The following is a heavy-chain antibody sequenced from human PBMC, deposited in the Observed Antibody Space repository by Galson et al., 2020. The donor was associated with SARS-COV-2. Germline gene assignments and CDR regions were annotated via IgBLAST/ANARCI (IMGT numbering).Heavy chain of an antibody. Sequence: GESLKISCAVSGFTFSSFRMHWVRQAPGKGLEYVCAISPNGGRTYCANSVKGRFSISRDNSKNTLFLQLDNLRPDDMAVYYCARDFLTPDPTRGPFGYWGQGTLVTVSS. D-gene: IGHD3-10*01. CDR1: GFTFSSFR. V-gene: IGHV3-64*01. CDR3: ARDFLTPDPTRGPFGY. J-gene: IGHJ4*02. CDR2: ISPNGGRT.